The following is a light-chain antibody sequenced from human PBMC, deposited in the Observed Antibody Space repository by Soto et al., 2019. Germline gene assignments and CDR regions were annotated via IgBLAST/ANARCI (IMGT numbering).Light chain of an antibody. J-gene: IGKJ3*01. CDR3: QQRSSWPKVT. CDR2: DAS. Sequence: EIVLTQSPATLSLSPGERATLSCRASQSVSSYLAWYQQKPGQAPRLLIYDASNRATSIPARFSGSGSGTDFTLSISSLEPEDFAVYYCQQRSSWPKVTFGPGPKVDI. CDR1: QSVSSY. V-gene: IGKV3-11*01.